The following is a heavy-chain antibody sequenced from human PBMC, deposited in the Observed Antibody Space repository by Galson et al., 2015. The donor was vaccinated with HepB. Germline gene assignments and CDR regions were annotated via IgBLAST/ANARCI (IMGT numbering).Heavy chain of an antibody. CDR3: ARCGVGGSYDY. J-gene: IGHJ4*02. CDR1: GFTFSSYG. D-gene: IGHD2-21*01. CDR2: IWYDGSTK. V-gene: IGHV3-33*01. Sequence: SLRLSCAASGFTFSSYGMHWVRQAPGKGLEWVAIIWYDGSTKYYADSVKGRFTISRDNSKNTVYLQMNSLRAEDTAVYYCARCGVGGSYDYWGQGTLVTVSS.